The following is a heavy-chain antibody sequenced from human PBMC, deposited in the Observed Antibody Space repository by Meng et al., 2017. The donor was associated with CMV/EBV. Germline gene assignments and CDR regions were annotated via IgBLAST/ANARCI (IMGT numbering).Heavy chain of an antibody. CDR3: ALIAAAGTKGSTNYYYYYGMDV. J-gene: IGHJ6*02. V-gene: IGHV2-26*01. D-gene: IGHD6-13*01. Sequence: SGPTLVKPPETLTLTCTVSGFSLSNARMGVSWIRQPPGKALEWLAHIFSNDEKSYSTSLKSRLTISKDTSKSQVVLTMTNMDPVDTATYYCALIAAAGTKGSTNYYYYYGMDVWGQGTTVTVSS. CDR1: GFSLSNARMG. CDR2: IFSNDEK.